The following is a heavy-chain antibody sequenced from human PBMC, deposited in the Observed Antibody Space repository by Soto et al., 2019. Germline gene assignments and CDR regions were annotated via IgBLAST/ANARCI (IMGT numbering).Heavy chain of an antibody. CDR3: AKEAPGQGYNFWRGYVFDI. V-gene: IGHV3-23*01. CDR2: ISGSGGTT. D-gene: IGHD3-3*01. Sequence: GVALRLSCVGSGFSFSSYAMNWVRQAPGQGLEWVSGISGSGGTTFYADCVKGRFTISRDNSKNTLYLQMNSLRAEDTALYYCAKEAPGQGYNFWRGYVFDIWGKGTTYPVS. J-gene: IGHJ3*02. CDR1: GFSFSSYA.